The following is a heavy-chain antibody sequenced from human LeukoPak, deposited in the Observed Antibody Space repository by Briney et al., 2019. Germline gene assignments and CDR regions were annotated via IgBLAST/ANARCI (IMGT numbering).Heavy chain of an antibody. J-gene: IGHJ5*02. CDR1: GGSFSGYY. CDR3: ARGEGTYYGSGSYYRRPNWFDP. D-gene: IGHD3-10*01. V-gene: IGHV4-34*01. Sequence: SETLSLTCAVYGGSFSGYYWSWIRQPPGKGLEWIGEINHSGSTNYNPSLKSRVTISVDTSKNQFSLKLSSVTAADTAVYYCARGEGTYYGSGSYYRRPNWFDPWGQGTLVTVSS. CDR2: INHSGST.